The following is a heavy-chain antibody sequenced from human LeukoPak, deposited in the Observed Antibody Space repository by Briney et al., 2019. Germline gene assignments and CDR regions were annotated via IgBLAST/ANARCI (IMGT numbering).Heavy chain of an antibody. J-gene: IGHJ3*02. D-gene: IGHD6-19*01. Sequence: ASVKVSCKASGYTFTSYYMHWVRQAPGQGLEWMGIINPSGGSTSYAQKFQGRVTITRDMSTRTVYMELSSLRSEDTAVYYCARDLEIAVAGTGAFDIWGQGTMVTVSS. CDR3: ARDLEIAVAGTGAFDI. CDR2: INPSGGST. CDR1: GYTFTSYY. V-gene: IGHV1-46*01.